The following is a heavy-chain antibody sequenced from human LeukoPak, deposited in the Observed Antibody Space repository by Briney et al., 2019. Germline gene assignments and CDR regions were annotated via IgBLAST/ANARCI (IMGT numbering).Heavy chain of an antibody. V-gene: IGHV1-2*02. CDR1: GYTLTGYY. D-gene: IGHD1-1*01. J-gene: IGHJ4*02. CDR2: ITPNSGGT. CDR3: AREGAGRNDY. Sequence: ASLKLSCTASGYTLTGYYMHWVRQAPGQGLEWMGWITPNSGGTNYAQKFQGRVTMTRDTSINTAYMELSRLESDDSAVYYCAREGAGRNDYWGQGTLVTVSS.